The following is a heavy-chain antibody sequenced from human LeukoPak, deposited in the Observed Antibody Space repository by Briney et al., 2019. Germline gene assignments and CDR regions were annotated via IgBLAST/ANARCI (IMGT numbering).Heavy chain of an antibody. CDR3: ARVAAGGNRFWFDP. CDR2: VIPIFGTP. D-gene: IGHD6-13*01. Sequence: GASVKVSCKASGYTFTTYYMHWVRQAPGQGLEWMGSVIPIFGTPNNAQKFQGRVTITADKSTNTAYMELSSLRSEDTAVFYCARVAAGGNRFWFDPWGQGTLVTVSS. V-gene: IGHV1-69*06. CDR1: GYTFTTYY. J-gene: IGHJ5*02.